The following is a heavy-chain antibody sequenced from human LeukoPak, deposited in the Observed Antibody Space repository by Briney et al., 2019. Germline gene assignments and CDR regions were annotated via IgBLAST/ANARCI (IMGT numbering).Heavy chain of an antibody. V-gene: IGHV3-30*04. Sequence: PGGSLRLSCAASGFTFSSYAMHWVRQAPGKGLEWVAVISYDGSNKYYADSAKGRFTISRDNSKNTLYLQMNSLRAEDTAVYYCARGDYDFWRRGEYFQHWGQGTLVTVSS. CDR3: ARGDYDFWRRGEYFQH. CDR2: ISYDGSNK. CDR1: GFTFSSYA. J-gene: IGHJ1*01. D-gene: IGHD3-3*01.